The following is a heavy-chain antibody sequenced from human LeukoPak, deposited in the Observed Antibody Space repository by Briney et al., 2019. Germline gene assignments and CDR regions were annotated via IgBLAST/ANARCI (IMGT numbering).Heavy chain of an antibody. CDR3: ARSEINDYMRF. Sequence: SSETLSLTCTVSGYSISSGYYWGWIRQPPGKRLEWIGSIYQSGSTYDNLSLKSRLTMSVDTSKNQFSLKMRSVTAADTAIYYCARSEINDYMRFWGQGILVTVSS. J-gene: IGHJ4*02. CDR2: IYQSGST. CDR1: GYSISSGYY. D-gene: IGHD4-11*01. V-gene: IGHV4-38-2*02.